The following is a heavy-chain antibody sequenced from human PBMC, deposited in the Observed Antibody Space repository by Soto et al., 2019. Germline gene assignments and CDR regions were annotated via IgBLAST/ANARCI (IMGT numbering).Heavy chain of an antibody. J-gene: IGHJ4*02. D-gene: IGHD4-17*01. Sequence: EVQLVETGGGFIQPGGSLRLSCVASGFSVSENYMNWVRQAPGKGLEWVSVIESGGNSYYADSVKGRFIISRDNPKNTLFLQMNSLRAGDTAVYHCARDVYGDYTFDSWGQGTLVTVSS. CDR3: ARDVYGDYTFDS. CDR1: GFSVSENY. V-gene: IGHV3-53*02. CDR2: IESGGNS.